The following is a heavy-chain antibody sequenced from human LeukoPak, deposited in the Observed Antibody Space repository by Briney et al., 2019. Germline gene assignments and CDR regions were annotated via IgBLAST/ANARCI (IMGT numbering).Heavy chain of an antibody. CDR3: ARNIVGANAFDY. J-gene: IGHJ4*02. V-gene: IGHV4-4*02. CDR2: FYHGGNI. CDR1: GFTFSSYAM. D-gene: IGHD1-26*01. Sequence: GSQRLSCAASGFTFSSYAMSWVRQPPGKGLEWIGEFYHGGNINYNPSLKSRVTIPVDKSKNQFSLKLSSVTAADTAVYYCARNIVGANAFDYWGQGTLVTVSS.